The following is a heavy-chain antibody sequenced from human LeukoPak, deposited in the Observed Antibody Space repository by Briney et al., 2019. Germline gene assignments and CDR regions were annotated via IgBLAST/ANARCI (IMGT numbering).Heavy chain of an antibody. Sequence: GGSLRLSCAASGFTVSSNYMSWVRQAPGKGLEWVSVIYSGGSTYYADSVKGRFTISRDNSKNTLYLQMNSLRAGDTAVYYCARALGYSYGEYYFDYWGQGTLVTVSS. J-gene: IGHJ4*02. CDR1: GFTVSSNY. CDR3: ARALGYSYGEYYFDY. D-gene: IGHD5-18*01. CDR2: IYSGGST. V-gene: IGHV3-66*01.